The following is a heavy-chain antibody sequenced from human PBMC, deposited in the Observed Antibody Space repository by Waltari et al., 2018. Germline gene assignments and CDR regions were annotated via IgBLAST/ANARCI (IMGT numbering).Heavy chain of an antibody. J-gene: IGHJ4*02. D-gene: IGHD6-6*01. Sequence: EVQLVESGEGLVQPGGSLSLSCAASGFTFSSYWMGWVRPAPGKGLEWGANIKQDGSEKDYGDSVKGRFTISRENAKNSLYLQMNSLRAEDTAVYYCATEPYSSSYYFDYWGQGTLVTVSS. V-gene: IGHV3-7*01. CDR2: IKQDGSEK. CDR1: GFTFSSYW. CDR3: ATEPYSSSYYFDY.